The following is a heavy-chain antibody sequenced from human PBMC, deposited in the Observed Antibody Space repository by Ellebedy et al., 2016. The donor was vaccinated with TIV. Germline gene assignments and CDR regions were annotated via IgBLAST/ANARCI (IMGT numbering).Heavy chain of an antibody. CDR3: ARLTYYDSSRRVFDS. CDR1: GYSFTSYW. Sequence: GESLKISCKGFGYSFTSYWIGWVRQMPGKGLEWMGIIYPGYSDTRYSPSFQGQVTISADKSISTAYLQWSSLKASDTAMYYCARLTYYDSSRRVFDSWGQGTLVTVSS. V-gene: IGHV5-51*01. J-gene: IGHJ4*02. D-gene: IGHD3-22*01. CDR2: IYPGYSDT.